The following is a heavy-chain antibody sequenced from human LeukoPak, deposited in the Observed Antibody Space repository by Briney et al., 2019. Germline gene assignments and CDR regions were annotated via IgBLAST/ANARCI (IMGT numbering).Heavy chain of an antibody. CDR2: ISYDGSGK. CDR3: ARGRREHIAEIDS. CDR1: GFTFSGDV. D-gene: IGHD1/OR15-1a*01. J-gene: IGHJ4*02. V-gene: IGHV3-30*03. Sequence: GGSLRLSCAASGFTFSGDVMHWVRLAPGKGLEWVALISYDGSGKYYADSVKGRFTISRDNSKDTLYLQVSSLRPDDTAVYYCARGRREHIAEIDSWGQGTLVTVSS.